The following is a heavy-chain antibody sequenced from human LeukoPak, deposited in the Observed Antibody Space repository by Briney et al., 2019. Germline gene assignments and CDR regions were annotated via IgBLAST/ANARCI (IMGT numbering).Heavy chain of an antibody. V-gene: IGHV1-69*13. Sequence: ASVKVSCKASGGTFSSYAISWVRQAPGQGLEWMGGIIPIFGTANYAQKFQGRVTITADESTSTAYMELSSLRSEDTAVYYCARLYYYDSSGYYYAETIDYWGQGTLVTVSS. CDR3: ARLYYYDSSGYYYAETIDY. CDR2: IIPIFGTA. J-gene: IGHJ4*02. CDR1: GGTFSSYA. D-gene: IGHD3-22*01.